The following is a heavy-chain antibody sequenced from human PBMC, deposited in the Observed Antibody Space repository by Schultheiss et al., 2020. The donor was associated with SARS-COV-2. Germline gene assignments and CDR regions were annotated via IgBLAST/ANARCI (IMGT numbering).Heavy chain of an antibody. CDR3: ASTGIYSGYDEGDFDY. V-gene: IGHV3-33*01. D-gene: IGHD5-12*01. J-gene: IGHJ4*02. Sequence: GGSLRLSCAASGFTFSSYGMHWVRQAPGKGLEWVAVIWYDGSNKYYADSVKGRFTISRDNSKNTLYLQMNSLRAEDTAVYYCASTGIYSGYDEGDFDYWGQGTLVTVSS. CDR2: IWYDGSNK. CDR1: GFTFSSYG.